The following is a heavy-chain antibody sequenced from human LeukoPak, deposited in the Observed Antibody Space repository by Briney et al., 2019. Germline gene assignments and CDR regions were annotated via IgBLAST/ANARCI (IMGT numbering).Heavy chain of an antibody. CDR3: ARDIVATYYYYGMDV. Sequence: GGSLRLSCAASGFTFSSYGMHWVRQAPGKGLEWVSFISYDGGNKYYVDSVKGRFTISRDNSKNTLYLQMNSLRAEDTAVYYCARDIVATYYYYGMDVWGKGTTVTVSS. CDR1: GFTFSSYG. D-gene: IGHD5-12*01. V-gene: IGHV3-30*03. J-gene: IGHJ6*04. CDR2: ISYDGGNK.